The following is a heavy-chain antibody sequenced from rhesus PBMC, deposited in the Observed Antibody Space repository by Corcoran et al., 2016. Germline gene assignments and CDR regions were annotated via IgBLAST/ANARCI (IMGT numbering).Heavy chain of an antibody. CDR3: ARDIAAALFDY. D-gene: IGHD6-25*01. J-gene: IGHJ4*01. V-gene: IGHV4S10*01. CDR2: IYGSSTST. Sequence: QVQLQESGPGVVKPSETLSLTCAVSGGSISDSYRWSWIRQPPGKGLEWIGYIYGSSTSTNYNPSLKSRVTISKDASKNEFSLKLSSVTAADTAVYYCARDIAAALFDYWGQGVLVTVSS. CDR1: GGSISDSYR.